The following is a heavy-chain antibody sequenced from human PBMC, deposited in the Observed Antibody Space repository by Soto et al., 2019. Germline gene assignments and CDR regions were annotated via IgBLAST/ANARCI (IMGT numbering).Heavy chain of an antibody. CDR1: GFTFSSYE. CDR3: AREGGQARPVFYYYYGMDV. D-gene: IGHD6-6*01. Sequence: EVQLLESGGGLVQPGGSLRLSCAASGFTFSSYEMNWVRQAPGKGLEWVSYISSSGSTIYYADSVKGRFTISRDNAKNSMYLQMNSRRADDTAVYYCAREGGQARPVFYYYYGMDVWGLGTTVTVSS. V-gene: IGHV3-48*03. J-gene: IGHJ6*02. CDR2: ISSSGSTI.